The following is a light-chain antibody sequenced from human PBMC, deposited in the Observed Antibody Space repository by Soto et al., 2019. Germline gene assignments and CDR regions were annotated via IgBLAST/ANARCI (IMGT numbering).Light chain of an antibody. V-gene: IGLV2-14*03. CDR3: GSYTSTDTPFV. Sequence: QSVLTQPASVSGSLGQSITISCTGTSFNNVSWYQQHPGKAPKLIISDVSHRPSGVSHRFSGSKSGNKASLTISNLEAEDESDYYCGSYTSTDTPFVFGTGTKVTV. CDR2: DVS. CDR1: SFNN. J-gene: IGLJ1*01.